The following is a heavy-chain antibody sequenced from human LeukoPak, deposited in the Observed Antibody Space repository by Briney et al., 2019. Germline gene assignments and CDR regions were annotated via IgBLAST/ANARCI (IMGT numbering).Heavy chain of an antibody. D-gene: IGHD3-22*01. Sequence: RAGGSLRLSCAASGFTVSRSYISWVRQAPGKGLEWVSVIYTSGNTYYADSVKGRFTISRDNSKNTLYLQMNSLRAEDTAVYYCARAPFYFDSSNYPYFDYWGQGTLVTVSS. CDR1: GFTVSRSY. CDR3: ARAPFYFDSSNYPYFDY. V-gene: IGHV3-53*01. J-gene: IGHJ4*02. CDR2: IYTSGNT.